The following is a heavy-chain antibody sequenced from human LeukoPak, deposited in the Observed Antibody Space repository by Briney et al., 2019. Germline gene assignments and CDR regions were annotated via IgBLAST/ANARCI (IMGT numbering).Heavy chain of an antibody. CDR3: AKGASTTATYYYYYGMDV. CDR2: ISYDGSNK. D-gene: IGHD4-17*01. Sequence: GGSLRLSCAASGFTFSSYGMHWVRQAPGKGLEWVAVISYDGSNKYYADSVKGRFTISRDNSKNTVYLQMNSLRPEDTAVYYCAKGASTTATYYYYYGMDVWGQGTTVTVSS. V-gene: IGHV3-30*18. CDR1: GFTFSSYG. J-gene: IGHJ6*02.